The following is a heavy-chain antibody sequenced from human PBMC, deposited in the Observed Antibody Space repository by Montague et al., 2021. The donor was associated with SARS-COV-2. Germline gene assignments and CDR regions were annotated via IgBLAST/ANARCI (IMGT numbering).Heavy chain of an antibody. CDR2: TYYRSKWYN. CDR1: GDSVSSNIAT. J-gene: IGHJ2*01. Sequence: CAISGDSVSSNIATWNWNRQSPSRGLEWLGRTYYRSKWYNDYAVSVKSRVIINPDTSNNRISPQLNSVTPEDTAVYYCARAYCGGDCYFYWYFDLWGRGTLVTVSS. D-gene: IGHD2-21*02. CDR3: ARAYCGGDCYFYWYFDL. V-gene: IGHV6-1*01.